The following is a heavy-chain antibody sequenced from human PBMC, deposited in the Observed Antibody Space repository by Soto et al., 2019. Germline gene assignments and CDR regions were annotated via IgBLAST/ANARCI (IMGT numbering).Heavy chain of an antibody. J-gene: IGHJ6*01. CDR1: GFGLINYG. Sequence: ASVKVSCKASGFGLINYGFTWVRQAPGQGLEWMGWISAYNGNTIYAQNLQGRLTMTRDTSTSTAYMELRSLRSDDTAVYYCARLGVTTPVYYYTMEVWGQGTTVNVSS. D-gene: IGHD4-4*01. CDR2: ISAYNGNT. V-gene: IGHV1-18*04. CDR3: ARLGVTTPVYYYTMEV.